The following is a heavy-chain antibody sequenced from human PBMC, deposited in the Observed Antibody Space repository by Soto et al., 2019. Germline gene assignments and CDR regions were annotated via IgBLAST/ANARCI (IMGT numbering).Heavy chain of an antibody. Sequence: PGGSLRLSCAASGFTFSSYSMNWVRQAPGKGLEWVSYISSSSSTIYYADSVKGRFTISRDNAKNSLYLQMNSLRAEDTAVYYCAGSLNCGDDCLTLDNWGKGTLVTVSS. CDR2: ISSSSSTI. CDR1: GFTFSSYS. V-gene: IGHV3-48*01. J-gene: IGHJ4*02. D-gene: IGHD2-21*02. CDR3: AGSLNCGDDCLTLDN.